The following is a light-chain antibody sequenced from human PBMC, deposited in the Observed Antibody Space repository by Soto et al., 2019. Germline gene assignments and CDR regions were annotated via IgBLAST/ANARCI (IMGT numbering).Light chain of an antibody. CDR1: SSNIGSNP. CDR3: PAWDDSLNGYV. J-gene: IGLJ1*01. CDR2: SNN. Sequence: QPVLTQPPSASGTPGQRVTISCSGSSSNIGSNPVNWYQQVPGLAPKFLIYSNNRRPSGVPDRFSGSKSGTSASLAISGLQSEDEADYYCPAWDDSLNGYVFGAGTKLTVL. V-gene: IGLV1-44*01.